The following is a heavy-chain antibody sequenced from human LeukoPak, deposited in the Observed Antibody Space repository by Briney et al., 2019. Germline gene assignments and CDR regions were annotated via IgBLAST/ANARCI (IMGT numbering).Heavy chain of an antibody. CDR3: ARDLEYCSSTSCSYYFDY. CDR1: GCTFTGYY. D-gene: IGHD2-2*01. CDR2: INPNSVGT. V-gene: IGHV1-2*02. Sequence: ASVKVSCKASGCTFTGYYMHLVRQASAQGLEWMGWINPNSVGTNYAQKFHGRVTMTRDTSISTAFRELSRLRYADKAVYYSARDLEYCSSTSCSYYFDYWGQGPLVTVSS. J-gene: IGHJ4*02.